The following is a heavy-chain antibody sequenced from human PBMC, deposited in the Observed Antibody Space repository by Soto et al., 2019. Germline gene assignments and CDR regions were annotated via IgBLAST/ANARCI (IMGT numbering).Heavy chain of an antibody. CDR3: ARVTGEGGPLFDY. V-gene: IGHV4-59*01. CDR2: IYYSGST. CDR1: GGSISSYY. D-gene: IGHD7-27*01. Sequence: SETLSLTCTVSGGSISSYYWSWIRQPPGKGLEWIGYIYYSGSTNYNPSLKSRVTISVDTSKNQFSLKLSSVTAADTAVYYCARVTGEGGPLFDYWGQGTLVTVSS. J-gene: IGHJ4*02.